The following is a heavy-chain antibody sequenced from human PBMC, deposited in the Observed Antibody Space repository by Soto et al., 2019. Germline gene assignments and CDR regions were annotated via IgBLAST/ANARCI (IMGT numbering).Heavy chain of an antibody. D-gene: IGHD6-19*01. V-gene: IGHV2-70*11. CDR1: GFSLSTSGMC. CDR2: IDWDDDK. J-gene: IGHJ4*02. CDR3: ARIAVAGTPSDY. Sequence: SGPTLVNPTETLTLTCTFSGFSLSTSGMCVSWIRQPPGKALEWLARIDWDDDKYYSTSLKTRLTISKDTSKNQVVLTMTNMDPVDTATYYCARIAVAGTPSDYWGQGTLVTVSS.